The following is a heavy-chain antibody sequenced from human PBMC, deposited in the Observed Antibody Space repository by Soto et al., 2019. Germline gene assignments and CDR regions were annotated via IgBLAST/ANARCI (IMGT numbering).Heavy chain of an antibody. CDR2: IIPICGTA. CDR1: GGTFSSYA. Sequence: QVQLVQSGAEVKKPGSSVKVSCKASGGTFSSYAISWVRQAPGQGLEWMGGIIPICGTANYAQKFQGRGTITADKSTSTAYVELSSLRSEDTAVYYCARDSAYCGGDCYRTLYYFDYWGQGTLVTVSS. D-gene: IGHD2-21*02. V-gene: IGHV1-69*06. CDR3: ARDSAYCGGDCYRTLYYFDY. J-gene: IGHJ4*02.